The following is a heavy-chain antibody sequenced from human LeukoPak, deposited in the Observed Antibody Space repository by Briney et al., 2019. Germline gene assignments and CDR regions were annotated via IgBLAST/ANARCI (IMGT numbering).Heavy chain of an antibody. Sequence: SETLSLTCTVSGGSISSSSYYWGWIRQPPGKGLEWIGSIYYSGSTYYNPSLKSRVTISVDTSKNQFSLKLSSVTVADTAVYYCARRGGGIFDYWGQGTLVTVSS. V-gene: IGHV4-39*07. CDR1: GGSISSSSYY. D-gene: IGHD1-14*01. CDR3: ARRGGGIFDY. J-gene: IGHJ4*02. CDR2: IYYSGST.